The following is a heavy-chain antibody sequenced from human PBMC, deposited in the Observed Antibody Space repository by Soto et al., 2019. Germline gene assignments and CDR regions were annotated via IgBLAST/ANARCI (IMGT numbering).Heavy chain of an antibody. J-gene: IGHJ3*02. CDR2: VSAYNGNT. D-gene: IGHD3-10*01. V-gene: IGHV1-18*01. CDR1: GYTFTSYG. Sequence: ASVKVSCKASGYTFTSYGISWVRQAPGQGLEWMGWVSAYNGNTNYAQKLQGRVTMTTDTSTSTAYMELRSLRSDDTAGYYCARDHYTMVRGVIMVDAFDIWGQGTMVTVSS. CDR3: ARDHYTMVRGVIMVDAFDI.